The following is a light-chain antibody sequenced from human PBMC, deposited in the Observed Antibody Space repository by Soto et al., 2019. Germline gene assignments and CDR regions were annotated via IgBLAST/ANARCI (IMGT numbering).Light chain of an antibody. Sequence: EIVLTQSPGTLSLSPGERATLSCRASQSVSSTYSAWYTQKPGQAPRLLIYGASSRTTGIPDRFSGSGSGTDFTLTISRLEPEDFAVYYCQRYDISPFAFGQGTKLEIK. CDR3: QRYDISPFA. J-gene: IGKJ2*01. CDR2: GAS. V-gene: IGKV3-20*01. CDR1: QSVSSTY.